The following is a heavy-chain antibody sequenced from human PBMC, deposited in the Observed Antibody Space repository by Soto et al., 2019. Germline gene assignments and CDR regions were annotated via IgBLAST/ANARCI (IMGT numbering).Heavy chain of an antibody. CDR3: ARHRLPLEWLDYNWFDP. J-gene: IGHJ5*02. D-gene: IGHD3-3*01. V-gene: IGHV1-18*01. CDR1: GYTFASYG. Sequence: ASVKVSCKASGYTFASYGISWVRQALGQGLEWMGWISAYNGNTNYAQKLQGRVTMTTDTSTITAYMELRSLRSDDTAVYYCARHRLPLEWLDYNWFDPWGQGTLVTVSS. CDR2: ISAYNGNT.